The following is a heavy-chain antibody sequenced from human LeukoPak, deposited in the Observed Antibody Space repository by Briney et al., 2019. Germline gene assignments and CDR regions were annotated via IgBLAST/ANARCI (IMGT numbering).Heavy chain of an antibody. CDR3: ARVVRGVISYYGMDV. Sequence: SETLSLTCTVSGGSISSSSYYWGWIRQLPGKGLEWIGSIYYSGSTYCNPSLKSRVTISVDTSKNQFSLKLSSVTAADTAVYYCARVVRGVISYYGMDVWGQGTTVTVSS. CDR2: IYYSGST. D-gene: IGHD3-10*01. CDR1: GGSISSSSYY. V-gene: IGHV4-39*01. J-gene: IGHJ6*02.